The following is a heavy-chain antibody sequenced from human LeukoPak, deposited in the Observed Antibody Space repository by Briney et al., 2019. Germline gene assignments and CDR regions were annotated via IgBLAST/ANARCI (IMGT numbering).Heavy chain of an antibody. Sequence: PGGSLRLSCAASGFTFSSYAMNWVRQAPGKGLEWVSFISGSGDTTYYADSVKGRFTISRDSSKNTLYLQMNSLRAEDTAVYYCAKGIAAAGSYYGMDVWGQGTTVTVSS. CDR2: ISGSGDTT. D-gene: IGHD6-13*01. V-gene: IGHV3-23*01. CDR1: GFTFSSYA. J-gene: IGHJ6*02. CDR3: AKGIAAAGSYYGMDV.